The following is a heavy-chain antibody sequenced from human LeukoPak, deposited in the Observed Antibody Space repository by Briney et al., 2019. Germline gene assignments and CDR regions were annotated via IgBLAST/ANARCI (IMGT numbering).Heavy chain of an antibody. CDR2: ITTRGGNT. CDR3: AKARSSWAGYFDS. Sequence: GGSLRLSCAGSGFMFNMYALSWVRQAPGKGLEWVSGITTRGGNTYYADSVRGRFTVSRGNSHNTLYLQMNSLRAEDTAIYYCAKARSSWAGYFDSWGQGMLVIVS. V-gene: IGHV3-23*01. J-gene: IGHJ4*02. D-gene: IGHD2-2*01. CDR1: GFMFNMYA.